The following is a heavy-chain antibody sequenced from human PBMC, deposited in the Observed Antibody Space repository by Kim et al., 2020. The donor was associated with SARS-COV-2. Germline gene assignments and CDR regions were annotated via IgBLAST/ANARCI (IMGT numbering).Heavy chain of an antibody. J-gene: IGHJ3*02. Sequence: DYAGSGKSRITINADTSKNQFSQQLNSVSPEDTAVYYCARDTPGQKAYDIWGQGTMVTVSS. CDR3: ARDTPGQKAYDI. V-gene: IGHV6-1*01.